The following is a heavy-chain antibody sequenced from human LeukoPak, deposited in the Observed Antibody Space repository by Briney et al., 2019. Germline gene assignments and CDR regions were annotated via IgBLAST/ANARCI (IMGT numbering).Heavy chain of an antibody. J-gene: IGHJ6*04. D-gene: IGHD5-18*01. CDR3: ARSGGAYSYGNMDV. V-gene: IGHV4-61*05. Sequence: SETLSLTCTVSGGSISSSSYYWGWIRQPPGKGLEWIGYIYYSGSTNYNPSLKSRVTISVDTSKNQFSLKLSSVTAADTAVYYCARSGGAYSYGNMDVWGKGTTVTVSS. CDR1: GGSISSSSYY. CDR2: IYYSGST.